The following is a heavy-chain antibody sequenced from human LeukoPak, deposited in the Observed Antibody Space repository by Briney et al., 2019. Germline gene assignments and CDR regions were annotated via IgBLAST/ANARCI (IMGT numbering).Heavy chain of an antibody. D-gene: IGHD1-26*01. CDR3: ARLSGGSYLVDY. Sequence: SVKVSCKASGGTFSSYAISWVRQAPGPGREWMGRIIPILGIANYAQKFQGRVTITADKPTSTAYMELSSLRSEDTAVYYCARLSGGSYLVDYWGQGTLVTVSS. CDR1: GGTFSSYA. V-gene: IGHV1-69*04. CDR2: IIPILGIA. J-gene: IGHJ4*02.